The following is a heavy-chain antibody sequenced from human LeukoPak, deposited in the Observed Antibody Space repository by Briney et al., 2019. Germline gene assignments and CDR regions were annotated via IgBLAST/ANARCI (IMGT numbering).Heavy chain of an antibody. V-gene: IGHV1-69*05. CDR2: IIPIFGTA. CDR1: GGTFSSYA. J-gene: IGHJ5*02. Sequence: SVKVSCKASGGTFSSYAISWVRQAPGQGLEWMGRIIPIFGTANYAQKFQGRVTITTDESTSTAYMELSSLRSEDTAVYYCASYAPGYRSLDSSGQGTLVTVSS. D-gene: IGHD6-19*01. CDR3: ASYAPGYRSLDS.